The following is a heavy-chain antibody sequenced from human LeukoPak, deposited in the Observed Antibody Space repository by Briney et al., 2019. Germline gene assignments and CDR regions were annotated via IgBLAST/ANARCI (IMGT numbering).Heavy chain of an antibody. Sequence: PSETLSLTCTVSGGSVSSGSYYWTWIRQPPGKGLEWLEYIYFTGSTNYNPSLKSRVTISVDTSKNQFSLKLSSVTAADTAVYYCARVVRYSYGEPTTGYGMDVWGQGTTVTVSS. CDR2: IYFTGST. CDR3: ARVVRYSYGEPTTGYGMDV. V-gene: IGHV4-61*01. D-gene: IGHD5-18*01. CDR1: GGSVSSGSYY. J-gene: IGHJ6*02.